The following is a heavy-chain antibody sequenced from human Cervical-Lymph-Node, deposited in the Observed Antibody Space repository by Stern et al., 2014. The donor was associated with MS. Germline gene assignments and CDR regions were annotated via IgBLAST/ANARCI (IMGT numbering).Heavy chain of an antibody. J-gene: IGHJ5*02. CDR2: IYLDDDQ. D-gene: IGHD5-18*01. CDR3: ARRIYSYGPLPS. V-gene: IGHV2-5*02. Sequence: QVTLKESGPTLVRPTQTLTLTCTFSGFSLNTPGVGVGWIRQSPGKALEWLALIYLDDDQRHSPSLKTRLTITNGTSKNQVVLTMTNVDPADTATYFCARRIYSYGPLPSWGQGTLVTVSS. CDR1: GFSLNTPGVG.